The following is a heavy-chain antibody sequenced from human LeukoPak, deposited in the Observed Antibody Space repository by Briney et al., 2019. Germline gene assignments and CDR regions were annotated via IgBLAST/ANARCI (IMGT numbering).Heavy chain of an antibody. Sequence: PGGSLRLSCAASGFTVSSNYMSWVRQAPGKGLEWVSVIYSGGTTYYADSVKGRFTISRDTSKNTLYLQMNSLRAEDTAVYYCARDPVGAIGYGTDVWGQGTTVTVSS. CDR1: GFTVSSNY. D-gene: IGHD1-26*01. CDR3: ARDPVGAIGYGTDV. CDR2: IYSGGTT. V-gene: IGHV3-66*01. J-gene: IGHJ6*02.